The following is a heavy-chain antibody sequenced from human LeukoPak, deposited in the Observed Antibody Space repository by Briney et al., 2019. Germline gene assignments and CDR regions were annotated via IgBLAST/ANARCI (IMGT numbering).Heavy chain of an antibody. V-gene: IGHV1-18*01. D-gene: IGHD3-3*01. CDR1: GYTLTSYG. Sequence: ASVKVSCKASGYTLTSYGISRVRQAPGQGLEWMGWISAYYGNTNYAQKLQGRVTMTTDTSTSTAYMELRSLRSDDTAVYYCARVWYDFWSGYYVGDYYFDYWGQGTLVTVSS. CDR3: ARVWYDFWSGYYVGDYYFDY. J-gene: IGHJ4*02. CDR2: ISAYYGNT.